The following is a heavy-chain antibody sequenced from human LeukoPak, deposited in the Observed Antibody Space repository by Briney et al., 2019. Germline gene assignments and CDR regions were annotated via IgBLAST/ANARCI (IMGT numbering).Heavy chain of an antibody. D-gene: IGHD6-19*01. CDR2: ISGSGGST. CDR1: GFTFSSYA. J-gene: IGHJ4*02. V-gene: IGHV3-23*01. CDR3: AKDSVRIAVAPYYFDY. Sequence: GGSLRLSCAAPGFTFSSYAMTGVRQPPGKGLEWVSPISGSGGSTYYADSVKGRFTISRDNSKNTLYLQMNSLRAEDTAVYYCAKDSVRIAVAPYYFDYWGQGTLVTVSS.